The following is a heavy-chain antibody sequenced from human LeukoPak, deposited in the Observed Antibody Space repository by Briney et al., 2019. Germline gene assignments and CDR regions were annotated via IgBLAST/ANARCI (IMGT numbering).Heavy chain of an antibody. J-gene: IGHJ3*02. D-gene: IGHD7-27*01. V-gene: IGHV4-39*01. CDR3: ARLGNDAFDI. CDR1: GGSISSSSYY. CDR2: IYYSGST. Sequence: SETLSLTCTVSGGSISSSSYYWGWIRQPPGKGLEWIGSIYYSGSTYYNPSLKSRVTISVDTSKNQFSLKLSSVTAADTAVYYCARLGNDAFDIWGRGTMVTVSS.